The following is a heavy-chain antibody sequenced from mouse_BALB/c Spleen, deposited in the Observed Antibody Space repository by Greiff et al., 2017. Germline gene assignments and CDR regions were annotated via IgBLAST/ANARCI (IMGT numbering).Heavy chain of an antibody. D-gene: IGHD1-2*01. CDR3: AREGSYGSWYFDV. CDR1: GFSLTSYG. Sequence: QVQLKESGPGLVAPSQSLSITCTVSGFSLTSYGVHWVRQPPGKGLEWLGVIWAGGSTNYNSALMSRLSISKDNSKSQVFLKMNSLQTDDTAMYYCAREGSYGSWYFDVWGAGTTVTVSS. J-gene: IGHJ1*01. CDR2: IWAGGST. V-gene: IGHV2-9*02.